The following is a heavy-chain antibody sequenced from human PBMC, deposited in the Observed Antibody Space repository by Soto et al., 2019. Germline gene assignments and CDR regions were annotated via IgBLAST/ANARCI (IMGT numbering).Heavy chain of an antibody. V-gene: IGHV3-30*18. J-gene: IGHJ4*02. D-gene: IGHD5-18*01. CDR2: ISYDGSNK. Sequence: QVQLVESGGGVVQPGRSLRLSCAASGFTFSSYGMHWVRQAPGKGLVWVAVISYDGSNKYYADSVKVRFTISRDNSKNTLYLKMNSMRAEETAVYYCAKDRRRYSYGETFDYWGQGTLVNVAS. CDR1: GFTFSSYG. CDR3: AKDRRRYSYGETFDY.